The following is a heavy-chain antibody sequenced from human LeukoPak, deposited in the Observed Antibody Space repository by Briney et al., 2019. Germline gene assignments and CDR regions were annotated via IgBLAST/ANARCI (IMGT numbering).Heavy chain of an antibody. CDR1: GLPFSNAW. CDR2: ISYSGANS. Sequence: GESLRLSCAASGLPFSNAWMSWVRQAPGEGLEWVSLISYSGANSYYTDSVRGRFTTSRDNSKDTLFLQMNSLRAEDTAIYYCARDMQLSTWGLGTMVTVSS. D-gene: IGHD3-16*02. CDR3: ARDMQLST. J-gene: IGHJ3*01. V-gene: IGHV3-23*01.